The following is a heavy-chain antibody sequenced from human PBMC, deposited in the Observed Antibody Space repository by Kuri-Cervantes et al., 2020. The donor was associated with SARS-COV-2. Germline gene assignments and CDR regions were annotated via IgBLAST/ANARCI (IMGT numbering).Heavy chain of an antibody. V-gene: IGHV4-38-2*01. Sequence: SETLSLTCAVSGYSISSISYWGWIRQAPGKGREWIGSVYHDWTTYSNPSLKSRVTISIDTSKNQFSLKLSSVTAADTAVYYCARHGLDPRSSWYLLPQIDYWGQGTLVTVSS. D-gene: IGHD6-13*01. CDR2: VYHDWTT. CDR1: GYSISSISY. CDR3: ARHGLDPRSSWYLLPQIDY. J-gene: IGHJ4*02.